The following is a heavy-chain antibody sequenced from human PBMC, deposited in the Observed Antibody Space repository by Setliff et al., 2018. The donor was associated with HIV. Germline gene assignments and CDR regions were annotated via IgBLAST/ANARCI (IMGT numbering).Heavy chain of an antibody. CDR3: ARVVVRGVTFIAEYFQH. CDR1: GGTFSSYA. V-gene: IGHV1-69*10. J-gene: IGHJ1*01. Sequence: SVKVSCKASGGTFSSYAISWVRQAPGQGLEWMGGIIPILGIANYAQKLQGRVTMTTDTSTSTAYMELRSLRSDDTAVYYCARVVVRGVTFIAEYFQHWGQGTLVTVSS. D-gene: IGHD3-10*01. CDR2: IIPILGIA.